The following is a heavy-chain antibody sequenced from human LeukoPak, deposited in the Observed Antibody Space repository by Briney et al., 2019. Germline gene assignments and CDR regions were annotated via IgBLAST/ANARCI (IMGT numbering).Heavy chain of an antibody. D-gene: IGHD1-26*01. J-gene: IGHJ5*02. CDR1: GYTFTGYY. V-gene: IGHV1-2*02. CDR3: ARRVGATVNWFDP. Sequence: ASVKVSCKASGYTFTGYYMHWVRQAPGQGLEWMGWINPNSGGTNHAQKFQGRVTMTRDTSISTAYMELSRLRSDDTAVYYCARRVGATVNWFDPWGQGTLVTVSS. CDR2: INPNSGGT.